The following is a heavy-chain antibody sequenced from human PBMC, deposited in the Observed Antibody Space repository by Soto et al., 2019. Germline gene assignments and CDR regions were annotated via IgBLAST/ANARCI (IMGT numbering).Heavy chain of an antibody. V-gene: IGHV1-18*01. D-gene: IGHD3-10*01. CDR1: GYTFTSYG. Sequence: ASVKVSCKASGYTFTSYGISWVRQAPGQGLEWMGWISTYTGNTDYPQRFQGRVTMDTDTSTSTAYLDLRSLTSEDTAVYYCVRDVSVSSGSFGGYWGQGTLVTVSS. CDR2: ISTYTGNT. CDR3: VRDVSVSSGSFGGY. J-gene: IGHJ4*02.